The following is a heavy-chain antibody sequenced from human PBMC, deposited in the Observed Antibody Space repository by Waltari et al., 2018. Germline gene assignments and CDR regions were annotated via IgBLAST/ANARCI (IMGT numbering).Heavy chain of an antibody. CDR1: GFTFSNYA. V-gene: IGHV3-23*01. CDR2: ISGSGDNT. J-gene: IGHJ4*02. CDR3: AKHLTLVRGIGPYFDY. D-gene: IGHD3-10*01. Sequence: EVQLLESGGGLVQPGGSMRLAWAASGFTFSNYAISWVRQAPGKGLEWVSAISGSGDNTFYVDSVKGRFTISRDNSKNTLYLQMNSLRAEDTAVYYCAKHLTLVRGIGPYFDYWGQGTLVTVSS.